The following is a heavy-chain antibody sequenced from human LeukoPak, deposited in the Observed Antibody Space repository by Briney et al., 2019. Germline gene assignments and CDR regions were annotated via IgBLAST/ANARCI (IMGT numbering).Heavy chain of an antibody. CDR3: ARVLPDHAPFDV. J-gene: IGHJ6*04. Sequence: PSETLSLTCGVYGGPFNDQYWSWIRQPPGKGLEWIGEINNYGTDRYNPSLKSRVTISADSSKNQFSLKLSSVTAADTAVYYCARVLPDHAPFDVWGKGTSVTISS. V-gene: IGHV4-34*01. CDR1: GGPFNDQY. D-gene: IGHD2-2*01. CDR2: INNYGTD.